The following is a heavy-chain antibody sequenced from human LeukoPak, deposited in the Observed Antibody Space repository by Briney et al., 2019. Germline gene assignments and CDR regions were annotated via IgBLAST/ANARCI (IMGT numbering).Heavy chain of an antibody. J-gene: IGHJ4*02. CDR3: ARGVDYNFYFDY. V-gene: IGHV4-59*01. CDR1: GGSISSYY. CDR2: IYYTGST. Sequence: PSETLSLTCTVSGGSISSYYWSWIRQPPGKGLEFIGYIYYTGSTNYKPSLKSRVTISIETSKNQFSLKLSSVTAADTAVYYCARGVDYNFYFDYWGLGSLVIVSS. D-gene: IGHD3-10*01.